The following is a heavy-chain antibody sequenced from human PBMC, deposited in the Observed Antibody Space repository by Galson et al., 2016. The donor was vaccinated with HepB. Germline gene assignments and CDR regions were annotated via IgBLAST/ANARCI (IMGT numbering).Heavy chain of an antibody. CDR1: GFTFSTYA. V-gene: IGHV3-23*01. Sequence: SLRLSCAASGFTFSTYAMSWVRQAPGKGLEWVSAISGSGAGTYYAGSVKGRFTISRDNSKNTLYLQMNSLRAEDTAVYYCAKDGRIYCSSASCHDHFHYWGQGTLVTVSS. D-gene: IGHD2-2*01. CDR2: ISGSGAGT. J-gene: IGHJ4*02. CDR3: AKDGRIYCSSASCHDHFHY.